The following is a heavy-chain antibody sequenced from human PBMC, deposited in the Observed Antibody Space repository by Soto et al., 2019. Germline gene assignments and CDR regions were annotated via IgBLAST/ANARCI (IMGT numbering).Heavy chain of an antibody. Sequence: EVQLLDSGGGLVQPGGSLRLSCAASGFTFSTYAMTWVRQAPGNGLEWVSTLTPSGGNTYYADSVQGRFTISRDNSMNTLYLQMNSLRAEDTAVYYCAGRYCPNGVCYTNYYYYIDVWGEGTTVTVSS. J-gene: IGHJ6*03. D-gene: IGHD2-8*01. CDR2: LTPSGGNT. V-gene: IGHV3-23*01. CDR3: AGRYCPNGVCYTNYYYYIDV. CDR1: GFTFSTYA.